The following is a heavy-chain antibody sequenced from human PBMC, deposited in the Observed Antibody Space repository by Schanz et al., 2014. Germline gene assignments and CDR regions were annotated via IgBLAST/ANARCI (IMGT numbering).Heavy chain of an antibody. Sequence: QVQLVQSGAEVKKPGASAKLSCKASGGTFSSSTLTWVRQAPGQGLEWMGRIIPILDKTNYAQKFQGRVTMTADKSTSTVYMEVSGLRSEDTAVYYCAKVDRTRYYAMDVWGQGTTVTASS. CDR2: IIPILDKT. J-gene: IGHJ6*02. CDR3: AKVDRTRYYAMDV. D-gene: IGHD3-9*01. CDR1: GGTFSSST. V-gene: IGHV1-69*04.